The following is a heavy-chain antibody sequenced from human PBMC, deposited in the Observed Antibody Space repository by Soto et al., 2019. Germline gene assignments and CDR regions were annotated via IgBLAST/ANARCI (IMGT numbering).Heavy chain of an antibody. V-gene: IGHV4-39*01. Sequence: SETLSLTCTVSGGSISSSSYYWGWIRQPPGKGLEWIGTIYYSGTTYYNPSLKSRVTMSVDTSKNQFSLKLSSVTAADTAVYYCERHPRGNILTGYYNDWGQGTLVTVSS. CDR1: GGSISSSSYY. D-gene: IGHD3-9*01. CDR3: ERHPRGNILTGYYND. CDR2: IYYSGTT. J-gene: IGHJ4*02.